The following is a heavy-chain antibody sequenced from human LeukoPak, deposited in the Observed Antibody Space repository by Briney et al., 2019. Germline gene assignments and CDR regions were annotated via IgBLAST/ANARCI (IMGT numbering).Heavy chain of an antibody. V-gene: IGHV4-39*07. CDR3: ARELPRIAAAGTGGRIDI. J-gene: IGHJ3*02. D-gene: IGHD6-13*01. CDR1: GVSISSSSYY. CDR2: IYYSGST. Sequence: SETLSLTCTVSGVSISSSSYYWAWIRQPPGKGLEWTGTIYYSGSTYYNAFLESRLTISVDTSKNQFSLRLSSVTAADTAVYYCARELPRIAAAGTGGRIDIWGQGTMVTVSS.